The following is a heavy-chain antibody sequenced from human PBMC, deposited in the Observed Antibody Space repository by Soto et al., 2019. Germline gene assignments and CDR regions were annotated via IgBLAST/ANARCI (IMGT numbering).Heavy chain of an antibody. J-gene: IGHJ3*01. D-gene: IGHD3-10*01. CDR2: ISYDGSIK. CDR1: GFAFSIYG. V-gene: IGHV3-30*18. CDR3: AKYYYGSGRYSDAFDF. Sequence: ESVGGVVQPGRSLRLSCAASGFAFSIYGMHWVRQAPGKGLEWVAVISYDGSIKYFADSVKGRFTISRDNSKNTLYLQMNSLRAEDTAVYYCAKYYYGSGRYSDAFDFWGQGTMVTVSS.